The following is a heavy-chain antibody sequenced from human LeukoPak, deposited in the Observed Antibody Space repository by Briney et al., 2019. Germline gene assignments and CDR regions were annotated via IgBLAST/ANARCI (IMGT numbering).Heavy chain of an antibody. CDR2: IYYSGST. CDR3: ARDLGGSYYDY. CDR1: GGSVSSGSYY. Sequence: PSETLSLTCTVSGGSVSSGSYYWSWIRQPPGKGLEWIGYIYYSGSTNYNPSLKSRVTISVDTSKNQFSLKLSSVTAADTAVYYCARDLGGSYYDYWGQGTMFTVSS. J-gene: IGHJ4*02. D-gene: IGHD1-26*01. V-gene: IGHV4-61*01.